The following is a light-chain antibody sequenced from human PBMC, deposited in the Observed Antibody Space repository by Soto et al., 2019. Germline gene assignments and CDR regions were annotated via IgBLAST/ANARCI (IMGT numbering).Light chain of an antibody. Sequence: EIGYRNTPGTVSLSPGERATLSCRASQSVSSSYLAWYQQKPGQAPRLLIYGASSRATGIPDRFSGSGSGTDFTLTISRLEPEDFAVYYCQLYGSSPVITFGQGTRLEIK. CDR2: GAS. CDR1: QSVSSSY. J-gene: IGKJ5*01. CDR3: QLYGSSPVIT. V-gene: IGKV3-20*01.